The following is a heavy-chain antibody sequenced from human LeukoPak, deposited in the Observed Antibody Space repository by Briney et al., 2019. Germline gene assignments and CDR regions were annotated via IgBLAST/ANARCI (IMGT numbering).Heavy chain of an antibody. CDR2: INAGNGNT. CDR3: ARDMSSGWSFDY. D-gene: IGHD6-19*01. CDR1: GYTFTSYA. Sequence: GASVTVSCTASGYTFTSYAMHWVRQAPGQRLEWMGWINAGNGNTKYSQKFQGRVTITRDTSASTSYMELSSLRSEDTAVYYCARDMSSGWSFDYWGQGTLVTVSS. V-gene: IGHV1-3*01. J-gene: IGHJ4*02.